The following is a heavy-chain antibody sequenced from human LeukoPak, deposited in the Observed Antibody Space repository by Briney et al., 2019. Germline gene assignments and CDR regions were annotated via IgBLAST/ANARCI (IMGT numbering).Heavy chain of an antibody. Sequence: ATVKVSCKASGYSFTGYYMHWVGQAPGQGPVWMGWINPNSGGTNYAQKFQGRVTMTRDTSISTAYMELSRLRSDDTAVYYCARDWSGYDSYWGQGTLVTVSS. CDR1: GYSFTGYY. D-gene: IGHD5-12*01. CDR2: INPNSGGT. CDR3: ARDWSGYDSY. J-gene: IGHJ4*02. V-gene: IGHV1-2*02.